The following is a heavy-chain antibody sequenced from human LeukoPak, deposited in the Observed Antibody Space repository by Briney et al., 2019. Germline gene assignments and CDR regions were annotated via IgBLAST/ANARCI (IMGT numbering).Heavy chain of an antibody. Sequence: ASVKVSCKVSGYTLTELSMHWVRQAPGKGLEWMGGFDPEDGETIYAQKFQGRVTMTEDTSTDTAYMELSSLRSEDTAVYYCARDPTYYYDSSGSNPTYGLDYWGQGTLVTVSS. J-gene: IGHJ4*02. CDR1: GYTLTELS. D-gene: IGHD3-22*01. CDR3: ARDPTYYYDSSGSNPTYGLDY. V-gene: IGHV1-24*01. CDR2: FDPEDGET.